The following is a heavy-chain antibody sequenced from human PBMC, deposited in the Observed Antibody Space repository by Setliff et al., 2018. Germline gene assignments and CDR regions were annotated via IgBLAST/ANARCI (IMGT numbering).Heavy chain of an antibody. CDR3: ARRANYCHSDSCYYYFDY. Sequence: SVKVSCKASGGTFSSYAISWVRQAPGQGLEWMGGIIPIFGTANYAQKFQGRVTITADESTSTAYMELSSLRSEDTAVYYCARRANYCHSDSCYYYFDYWGQGTLVTVSS. CDR2: IIPIFGTA. CDR1: GGTFSSYA. J-gene: IGHJ4*02. V-gene: IGHV1-69*13. D-gene: IGHD2-2*01.